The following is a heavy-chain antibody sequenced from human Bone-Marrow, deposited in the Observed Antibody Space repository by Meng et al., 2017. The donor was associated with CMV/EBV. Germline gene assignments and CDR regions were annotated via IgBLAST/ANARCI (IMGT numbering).Heavy chain of an antibody. Sequence: SETLSLTCTVSGGSISSYYWSWIRQPPGKGLEWIGYIYYSGSTNYNPSLKSRVTISVDTSKNQFSLKLSSVTAADTAVYYCASSMVVTPHWYFDLWGRGTLVTVSS. CDR3: ASSMVVTPHWYFDL. D-gene: IGHD4-23*01. CDR1: GGSISSYY. CDR2: IYYSGST. J-gene: IGHJ2*01. V-gene: IGHV4-59*08.